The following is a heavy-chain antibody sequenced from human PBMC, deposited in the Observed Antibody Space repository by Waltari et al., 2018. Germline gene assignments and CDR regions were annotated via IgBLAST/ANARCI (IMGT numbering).Heavy chain of an antibody. CDR2: IIPIFGTA. D-gene: IGHD1-7*01. V-gene: IGHV1-69*08. CDR1: GGTFSSYA. J-gene: IGHJ6*02. Sequence: QVQLVQSGAEVKKPGSSVKVSCKASGGTFSSYAISWVRPAPGQGLEWMGRIIPIFGTANYAQKFQGRVTITADKSTSTAYMELSSLRSEDTAVYYCARGAAGTTNYYYYYGMDVWGQGTTVTVSS. CDR3: ARGAAGTTNYYYYYGMDV.